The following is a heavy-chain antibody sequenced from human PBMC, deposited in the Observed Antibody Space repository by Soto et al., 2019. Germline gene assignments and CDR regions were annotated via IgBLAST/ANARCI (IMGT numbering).Heavy chain of an antibody. V-gene: IGHV1-8*01. J-gene: IGHJ6*03. CDR3: ARGLRGLTRVYYYYYMDV. CDR1: GYTFTSYD. D-gene: IGHD3-16*01. CDR2: MNPNSGNT. Sequence: ASVKVSCKASGYTFTSYDINWVRQATGQGLEWMGWMNPNSGNTGYAQKFQGRVTMTRNTSISTAYMELSSLRSEDTAVYYCARGLRGLTRVYYYYYMDVWGKGTTVTVSS.